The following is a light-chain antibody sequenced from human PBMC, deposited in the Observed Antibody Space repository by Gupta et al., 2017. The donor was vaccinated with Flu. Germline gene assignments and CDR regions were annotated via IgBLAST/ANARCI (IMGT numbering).Light chain of an antibody. CDR3: MQGRQWHWT. J-gene: IGKJ1*01. V-gene: IGKV2-30*01. CDR2: NIS. CDR1: QSLVFSDGNTY. Sequence: DVVLTQSPLSLSVTLGQPASISCRSSQSLVFSDGNTYLNWFQQRPGQSPRRLNHNISKRDSGVPDRFSGSGSGTDFTLTISRVEAEYVGVYYCMQGRQWHWTFGQGTKVEIK.